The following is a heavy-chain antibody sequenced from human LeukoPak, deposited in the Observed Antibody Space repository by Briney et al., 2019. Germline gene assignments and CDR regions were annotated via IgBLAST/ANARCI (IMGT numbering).Heavy chain of an antibody. CDR3: ARTENYIPEDWFDP. D-gene: IGHD5-24*01. CDR1: GGSLSSYY. Sequence: SETLSLTCTVSGGSLSSYYWTWIRQPPGKGLEWIGYIYFTGSTNYNPSLKGRVTMSVDMSNNQFSLRLTSVTAADTAVYYCARTENYIPEDWFDPWGQGTLVTVSS. V-gene: IGHV4-59*01. CDR2: IYFTGST. J-gene: IGHJ5*02.